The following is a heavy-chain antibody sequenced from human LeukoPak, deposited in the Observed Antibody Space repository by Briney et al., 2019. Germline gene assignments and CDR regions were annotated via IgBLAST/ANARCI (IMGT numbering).Heavy chain of an antibody. Sequence: LRLSCAASGFTFSDYYMSWIRQAPGKGLEWVGTIYYSANTYYSPSLKSRVTMSVDTSKNQISLKLNSVTAADMAMYYCVKRGRYSSAWKNAFDVWGQGTMVTVSS. J-gene: IGHJ3*01. D-gene: IGHD6-19*01. V-gene: IGHV4-38-2*01. CDR1: GFTFSDYY. CDR2: IYYSANT. CDR3: VKRGRYSSAWKNAFDV.